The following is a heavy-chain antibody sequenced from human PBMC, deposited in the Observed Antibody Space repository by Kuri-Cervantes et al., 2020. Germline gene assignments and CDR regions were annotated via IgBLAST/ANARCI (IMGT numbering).Heavy chain of an antibody. CDR1: GGSISSGGYY. CDR3: ARAKGFGELLLLDY. D-gene: IGHD3-10*01. J-gene: IGHJ4*02. Sequence: SETLSLTCTVSGGSISSGGYYWSWIRQHPGKGLEWIGYIYYSGSTYYNPSPKSRVTISVDTSKNQFSLKLSSVTAADTAVYYCARAKGFGELLLLDYWGQGTLVTVSS. CDR2: IYYSGST. V-gene: IGHV4-31*03.